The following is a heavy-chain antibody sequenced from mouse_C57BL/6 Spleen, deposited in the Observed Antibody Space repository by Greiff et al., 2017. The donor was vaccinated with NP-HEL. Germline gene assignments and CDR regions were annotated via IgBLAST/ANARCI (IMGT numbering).Heavy chain of an antibody. Sequence: QVQLQQPGAELVMPGASVKLSCKASGYTFTSYWMHWVKQRPGQGLEWIGEIAPSDSYTNYNQKFKGKSTLTVDKSSSTAYMQLSSLTSEDSAVYYCARSYYYGSSADYYAMDYWGQGTSVTVSS. CDR1: GYTFTSYW. J-gene: IGHJ4*01. D-gene: IGHD1-1*01. V-gene: IGHV1-69*01. CDR3: ARSYYYGSSADYYAMDY. CDR2: IAPSDSYT.